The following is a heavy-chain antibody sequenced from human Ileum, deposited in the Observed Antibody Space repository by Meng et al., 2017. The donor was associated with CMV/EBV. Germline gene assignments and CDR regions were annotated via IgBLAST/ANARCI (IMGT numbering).Heavy chain of an antibody. CDR3: ARSIVVVPATLYGNWFDT. V-gene: IGHV4-38-2*02. D-gene: IGHD2-2*01. CDR1: DYSISSGFY. J-gene: IGHJ5*02. CDR2: VYHSGST. Sequence: SETLSLTCSVSDYSISSGFYWGCIRQTPGKGLEWIGSVYHSGSTYYNPSLKSRITISVDTSKNQFSLKLSSVTAADMAVYYCARSIVVVPATLYGNWFDTWGQGTLVTVSS.